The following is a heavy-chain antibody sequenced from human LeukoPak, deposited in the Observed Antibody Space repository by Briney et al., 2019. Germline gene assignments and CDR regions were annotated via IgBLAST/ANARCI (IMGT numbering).Heavy chain of an antibody. Sequence: GRSLRLSCEASGFPFGSYVMSWVRQAPGKGLEWIAYINHNAEMIFYPDFVKGRFTISRDNAKNSLYLQMNALRYEDTAIYYCARDHDWAFDLWGQGTLVTVSS. CDR1: GFPFGSYV. V-gene: IGHV3-48*02. CDR2: INHNAEMI. J-gene: IGHJ4*02. CDR3: ARDHDWAFDL. D-gene: IGHD3-9*01.